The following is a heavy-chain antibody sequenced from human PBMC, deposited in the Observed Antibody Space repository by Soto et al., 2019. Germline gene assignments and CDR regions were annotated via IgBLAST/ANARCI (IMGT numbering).Heavy chain of an antibody. D-gene: IGHD3-22*01. CDR3: ARTLYYYDSSGYYSD. J-gene: IGHJ4*02. CDR1: GYTFTGYY. V-gene: IGHV1-2*04. Sequence: QVQLVQSGAEVKKPGASVKVSCKASGYTFTGYYMHWVRQAPGQGLEWMGWINPNSGGTNYAQKFQGWVTMTRDTSISTAYMELSRLRSDDTAVYYCARTLYYYDSSGYYSDRGQGTLVTVSS. CDR2: INPNSGGT.